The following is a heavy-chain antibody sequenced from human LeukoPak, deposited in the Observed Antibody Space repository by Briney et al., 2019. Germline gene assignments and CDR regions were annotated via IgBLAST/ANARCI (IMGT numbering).Heavy chain of an antibody. D-gene: IGHD1-26*01. Sequence: PGGSLRLSCAASGFTFDDYAMHWVRQAPGKGLEWVSGISWNSGSIGYADSVKGRFTISRDSAKNSLYLQMNSLRAEDTAVYYCARRRDSGSLQHFDYWGQGTLVTVSS. CDR1: GFTFDDYA. CDR2: ISWNSGSI. CDR3: ARRRDSGSLQHFDY. J-gene: IGHJ4*02. V-gene: IGHV3-9*01.